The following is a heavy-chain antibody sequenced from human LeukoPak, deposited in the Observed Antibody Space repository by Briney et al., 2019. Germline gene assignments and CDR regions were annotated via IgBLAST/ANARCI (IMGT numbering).Heavy chain of an antibody. Sequence: SETLPLTCTVSGGSISSYYWSWIRQPPVKGLEWIGYIYYSGSTNYNPSLKSRVTISVDTSKNQFSLKLSSVTAADTAVYYCARGDNIYSSSRGWYYYYMDVWGKGTTVTVSS. CDR2: IYYSGST. J-gene: IGHJ6*03. D-gene: IGHD6-13*01. CDR1: GGSISSYY. V-gene: IGHV4-59*01. CDR3: ARGDNIYSSSRGWYYYYMDV.